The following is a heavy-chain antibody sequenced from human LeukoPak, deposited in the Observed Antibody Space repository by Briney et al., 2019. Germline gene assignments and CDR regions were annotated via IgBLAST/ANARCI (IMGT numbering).Heavy chain of an antibody. D-gene: IGHD4-17*01. Sequence: GASVKVSCKASGYTFTSYGISWVRQAPGQGLEWMGRIIPIFGTANYAQKFQGRVTITTDESTSTDYMELSSLRSEDTAVYYCARGYGEHNWYFDLWGRGTLVTVSS. V-gene: IGHV1-69*05. J-gene: IGHJ2*01. CDR2: IIPIFGTA. CDR3: ARGYGEHNWYFDL. CDR1: GYTFTSYG.